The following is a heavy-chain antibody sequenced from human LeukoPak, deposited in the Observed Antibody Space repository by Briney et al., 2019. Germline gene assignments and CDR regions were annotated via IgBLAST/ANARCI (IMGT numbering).Heavy chain of an antibody. CDR2: IYTGDSDT. J-gene: IGHJ4*02. CDR1: GYNFSNYW. D-gene: IGHD6-13*01. CDR3: ARKANGMAAPFDS. Sequence: PGESLKISCEASGYNFSNYWINWVRQKPGKGLEWMGIIYTGDSDTRYGPSFQGHVTISADRSANTAYLQWSRLEASDTAKYFCARKANGMAAPFDSWAQGTLVSVSS. V-gene: IGHV5-51*01.